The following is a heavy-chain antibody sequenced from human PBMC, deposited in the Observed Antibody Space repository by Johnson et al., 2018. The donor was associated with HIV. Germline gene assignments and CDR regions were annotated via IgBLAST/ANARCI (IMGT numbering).Heavy chain of an antibody. V-gene: IGHV3-11*04. J-gene: IGHJ3*02. Sequence: QMQLVESGGGVVQPGRSLRLSCTASGFTFRDYYMSWIRQAPGKGLEWVAYISSSGSSISYADSVKGRFTISRDNAKNSLYLQMNSLRAEDTAVYYCARGGTAYWDRVSAFDIWGQGTMVTVSS. CDR1: GFTFRDYY. D-gene: IGHD2-8*02. CDR3: ARGGTAYWDRVSAFDI. CDR2: ISSSGSSI.